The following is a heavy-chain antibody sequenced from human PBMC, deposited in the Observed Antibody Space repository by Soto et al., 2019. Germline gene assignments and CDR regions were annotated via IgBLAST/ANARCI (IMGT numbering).Heavy chain of an antibody. Sequence: EVQLLESGGGLVQPGGSLRLSCAASGFTFSAYAMGWVRQAPGKGLEWVSTIHGGGGATHYADSVKGRFTISRDDSKNTLYAQMNSLSAEDTAVYYSAKFEGDPLEYWYLDFWGRGTLVTVSS. CDR1: GFTFSAYA. D-gene: IGHD1-1*01. CDR2: IHGGGGAT. J-gene: IGHJ2*01. V-gene: IGHV3-23*01. CDR3: AKFEGDPLEYWYLDF.